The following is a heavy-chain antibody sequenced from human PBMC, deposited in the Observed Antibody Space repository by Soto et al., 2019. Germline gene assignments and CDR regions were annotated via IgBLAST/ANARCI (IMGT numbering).Heavy chain of an antibody. V-gene: IGHV4-30-4*01. D-gene: IGHD2-15*01. J-gene: IGHJ5*01. CDR2: IYKSATT. CDR3: ARGRYCLTGRCFPNWFDS. Sequence: SETLSLTCSVSGDSISSVDYFWAWIRQPPGQALEYIGYIYKSATTYYNPSFESRVAISLDTSKSQFSLNVTSVTAADTAVYFCARGRYCLTGRCFPNWFDSWGQGTLVTVPS. CDR1: GDSISSVDYF.